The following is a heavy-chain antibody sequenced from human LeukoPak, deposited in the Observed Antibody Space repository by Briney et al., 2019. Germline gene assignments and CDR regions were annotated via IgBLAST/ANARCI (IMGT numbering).Heavy chain of an antibody. CDR3: ARDRGQWMVHWYFDL. Sequence: GRSLRLSCAASGFTFSSYAMHWVRQAPGKGLEWVAVISYDGSNKYYADSVRGRFTISRDNSKNTLYLQMNSLRAEDTAVYYCARDRGQWMVHWYFDLWGRGTLVTVSS. CDR1: GFTFSSYA. CDR2: ISYDGSNK. V-gene: IGHV3-30-3*01. J-gene: IGHJ2*01. D-gene: IGHD6-19*01.